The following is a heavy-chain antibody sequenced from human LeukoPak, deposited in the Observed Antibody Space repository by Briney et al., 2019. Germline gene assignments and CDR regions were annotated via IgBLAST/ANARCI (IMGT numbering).Heavy chain of an antibody. Sequence: ASVKVSCKVTLYTLTELSMHWVRQAPGKGLEWMGGFDPEDGETIYAQKFQGRVTMTEDTSTDTAYMELSSLRSEDTAVYYCATTIPGAMVVTPFDYWGQGTLVTVSS. CDR1: LYTLTELS. J-gene: IGHJ4*02. CDR3: ATTIPGAMVVTPFDY. V-gene: IGHV1-24*01. D-gene: IGHD4-23*01. CDR2: FDPEDGET.